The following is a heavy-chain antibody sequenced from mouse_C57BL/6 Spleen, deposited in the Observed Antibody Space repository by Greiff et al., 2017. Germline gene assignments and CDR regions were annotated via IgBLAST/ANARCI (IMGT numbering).Heavy chain of an antibody. CDR2: IDPSDSYT. Sequence: VQLQQPGAELVKPGASVKLSCKASGYTFTSYWMQWVKQRPGQGLEWIGEIDPSDSYTNYNQKFKGKATLTVDPSASAAYMQLSSLTSEDSAVYYWARVEVFDYWGQGTTLTVSS. CDR3: ARVEVFDY. CDR1: GYTFTSYW. V-gene: IGHV1-50*01. J-gene: IGHJ2*01.